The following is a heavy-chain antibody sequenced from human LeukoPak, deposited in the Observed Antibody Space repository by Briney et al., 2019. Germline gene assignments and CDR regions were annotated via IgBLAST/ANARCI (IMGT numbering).Heavy chain of an antibody. Sequence: SQTLSLTCAISGDSVASNSATWNWIRQSPSRGLEWLGRTYYRSKWYNDYAVSVKSRITVSPDTSKNHFSLQLNSVTPEDTAVYYCARVRQRVLDYWGQGTLVTVSS. J-gene: IGHJ4*02. CDR2: TYYRSKWYN. CDR3: ARVRQRVLDY. CDR1: GDSVASNSAT. V-gene: IGHV6-1*01.